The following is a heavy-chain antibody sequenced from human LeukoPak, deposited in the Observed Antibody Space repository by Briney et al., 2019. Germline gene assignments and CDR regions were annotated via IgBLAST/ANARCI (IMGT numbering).Heavy chain of an antibody. CDR2: INDHSGST. CDR3: ARGRIAMIVVVHSFYYGMDV. J-gene: IGHJ6*02. CDR1: GGSFSDYY. Sequence: PSETLSLTCAVYGGSFSDYYWTWIRQSPGKGLEWIGEINDHSGSTNYNPSLNSRVSISLEKSKNQLSLELRSVTAADTAVYYCARGRIAMIVVVHSFYYGMDVWGQGTTVTVSS. D-gene: IGHD3-22*01. V-gene: IGHV4-34*01.